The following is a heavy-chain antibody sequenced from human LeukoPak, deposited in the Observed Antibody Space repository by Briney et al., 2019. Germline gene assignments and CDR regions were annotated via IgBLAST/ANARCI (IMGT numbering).Heavy chain of an antibody. J-gene: IGHJ3*02. CDR2: ASASGSS. Sequence: SETLSLTCTVSGDSINDSYWTWIRQPVGSAMHLIGRASASGSSSYNPSLKNRVIMSIATSKNQFSLKLSSVTAADTAVYYCARDLVTVTKGFDIWGQGTMVSVSS. CDR1: GDSINDSY. CDR3: ARDLVTVTKGFDI. D-gene: IGHD4-17*01. V-gene: IGHV4-4*07.